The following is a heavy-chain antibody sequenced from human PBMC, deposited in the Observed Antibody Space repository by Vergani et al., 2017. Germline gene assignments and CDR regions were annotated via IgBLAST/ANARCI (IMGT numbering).Heavy chain of an antibody. V-gene: IGHV4-34*01. CDR1: GGSFTSYH. J-gene: IGHJ6*03. Sequence: QVQLQQWGGGLLKPSETLSPTCVVNGGSFTSYHWTWIRQSPGEGLEWVGDIDHTGRPDYNPSLKSRLTMSVDKSRNQFSLTLNSVTATDTAIYFCARVNTETNGHLYYYYYMDVWGQGTAVTVS. CDR2: IDHTGRP. CDR3: ARVNTETNGHLYYYYYMDV. D-gene: IGHD4-11*01.